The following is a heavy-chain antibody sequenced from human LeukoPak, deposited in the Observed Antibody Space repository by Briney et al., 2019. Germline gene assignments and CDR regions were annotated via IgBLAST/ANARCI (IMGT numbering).Heavy chain of an antibody. Sequence: SETLSITCDVSGGSTSRHYWSWIRLPAGKGLDWLGRVHTSGSPDYSPSLKSRVTMSVDTSKNQVSLRLSSMPAADTAVYFCARVSYNAGSFISGGWFDPWGQGIRVTVSS. D-gene: IGHD3-10*01. V-gene: IGHV4-4*07. CDR1: GGSTSRHY. J-gene: IGHJ5*02. CDR2: VHTSGSP. CDR3: ARVSYNAGSFISGGWFDP.